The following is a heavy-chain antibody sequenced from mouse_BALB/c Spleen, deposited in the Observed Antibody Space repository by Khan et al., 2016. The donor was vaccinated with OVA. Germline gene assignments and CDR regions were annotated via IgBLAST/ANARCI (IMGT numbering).Heavy chain of an antibody. J-gene: IGHJ2*01. D-gene: IGHD1-3*01. Sequence: VQLQQSGAELAKPGASVKMSCTASGYTFTTYWMHWVTQRPGQGLEWIGYINPTSGYTDYNEKFKDRATLSADKSSSTAYMQLRSLTSEDSAVYYCTRDIIDYWGQGTTLTVSS. CDR1: GYTFTTYW. CDR2: INPTSGYT. CDR3: TRDIIDY. V-gene: IGHV1-7*01.